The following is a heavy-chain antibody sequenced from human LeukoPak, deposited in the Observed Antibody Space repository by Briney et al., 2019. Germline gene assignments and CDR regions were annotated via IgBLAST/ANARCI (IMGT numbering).Heavy chain of an antibody. J-gene: IGHJ4*02. CDR3: TSGLYYDSWSDLFDY. D-gene: IGHD3-3*01. CDR2: IRRKANGGTT. CDR1: GFTFGDYA. V-gene: IGHV3-49*04. Sequence: GGSLRLSCTASGFTFGDYAMSWVRQAPGKGPEWVGFIRRKANGGTTEYAAPVKGRFTISRDDSKGIAYLQMNSLKTEDTAVYYCTSGLYYDSWSDLFDYWGQGTLVTVSS.